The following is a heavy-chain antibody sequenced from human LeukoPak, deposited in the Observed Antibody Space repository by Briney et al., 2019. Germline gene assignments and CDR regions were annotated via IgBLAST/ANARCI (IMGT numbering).Heavy chain of an antibody. CDR2: ISGSGGST. Sequence: GGSLRLSCAASGFTFSSYAMSWVRQAPGKGLEWVSAISGSGGSTYYADSVKGRFTISRDNSKNTLYLQMNSLRAEDTAVYYCTTVRITMIVVTYWGQGTLVTVSS. J-gene: IGHJ4*02. CDR3: TTVRITMIVVTY. D-gene: IGHD3-22*01. CDR1: GFTFSSYA. V-gene: IGHV3-23*01.